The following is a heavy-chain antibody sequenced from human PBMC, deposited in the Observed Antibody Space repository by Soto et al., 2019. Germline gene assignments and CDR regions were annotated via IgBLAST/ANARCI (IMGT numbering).Heavy chain of an antibody. V-gene: IGHV4-34*01. CDR3: ARIKDMTTVMKNWFDP. Sequence: SETLSLTCAVYGGSFSGYYWSWIRQPPGKGLEWIGEINHSGSTNYNPSLKSRVTISVDTSKNQFSLKLSSVTAADTAVYYCARIKDMTTVMKNWFDPWGQGTLVTVSS. J-gene: IGHJ5*02. CDR2: INHSGST. CDR1: GGSFSGYY. D-gene: IGHD4-17*01.